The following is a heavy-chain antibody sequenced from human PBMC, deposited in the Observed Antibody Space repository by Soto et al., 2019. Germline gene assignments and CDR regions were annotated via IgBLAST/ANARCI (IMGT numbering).Heavy chain of an antibody. D-gene: IGHD6-19*01. V-gene: IGHV3-15*01. Sequence: GGSLRLSCAASGFTFSDAWMSWVRQAPGKGLEWVGRIKSKIDGGTTDYAAPVKGRFTISRDDSKNTLYLQMNSLKTEDTAVYYCTTDGSDEQWLAFHYWGQGTRVTVAS. CDR1: GFTFSDAW. CDR2: IKSKIDGGTT. CDR3: TTDGSDEQWLAFHY. J-gene: IGHJ4*02.